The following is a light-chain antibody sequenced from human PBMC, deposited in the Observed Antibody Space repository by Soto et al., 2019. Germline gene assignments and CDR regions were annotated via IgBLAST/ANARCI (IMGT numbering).Light chain of an antibody. CDR2: DAS. J-gene: IGKJ1*01. CDR3: QQYKSWRA. V-gene: IGKV3-15*01. Sequence: IVMMQSPATLSVSPGERVTLSCRASQIIDSKLAWYQQRPGQAPRLLIYDASIRATGIPARFSGSGSGTEFTLTISGLQSEDFGVYYCQQYKSWRAFGQGTNVEV. CDR1: QIIDSK.